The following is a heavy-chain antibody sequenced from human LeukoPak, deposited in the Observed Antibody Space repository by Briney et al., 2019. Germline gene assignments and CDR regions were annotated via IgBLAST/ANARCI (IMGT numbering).Heavy chain of an antibody. Sequence: PSETLSLTCTVSGGSISSYQWSWIRQPPGKGLEWIGNIYYSGSTNYNPSLKSRVTISVDTSKNQFSLKLSSVTAADTAVYYCARGNYYDSNTYYRAFDIWGQGTMVTVSS. CDR1: GGSISSYQ. V-gene: IGHV4-59*01. CDR2: IYYSGST. CDR3: ARGNYYDSNTYYRAFDI. D-gene: IGHD3-22*01. J-gene: IGHJ3*02.